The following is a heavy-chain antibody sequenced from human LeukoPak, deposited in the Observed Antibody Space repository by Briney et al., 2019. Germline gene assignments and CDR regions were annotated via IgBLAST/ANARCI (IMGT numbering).Heavy chain of an antibody. D-gene: IGHD6-19*01. CDR1: EFSFDAFA. CDR3: AKAKRPWQWLGGFDP. J-gene: IGHJ5*02. CDR2: INDNGDMT. Sequence: GGSLRLSCAAYEFSFDAFAMTWVRQAPGRGLEWVSSINDNGDMTDYADSVKGRFTISRDNAKKYVFLQMNSLRAEDTAIYFCAKAKRPWQWLGGFDPWGQGTLVIVSS. V-gene: IGHV3-20*04.